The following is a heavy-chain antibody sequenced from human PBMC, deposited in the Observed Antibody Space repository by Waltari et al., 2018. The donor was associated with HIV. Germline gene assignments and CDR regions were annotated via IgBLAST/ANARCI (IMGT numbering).Heavy chain of an antibody. CDR3: ARALDYYESGSFPLWFFDV. J-gene: IGHJ2*01. V-gene: IGHV4-61*02. CDR1: SGAITRGNHY. D-gene: IGHD3-10*01. Sequence: QVQLQESGPGLVKPSQTLSLTCTVSSGAITRGNHYWSWTRQPAGKGLEWIGRVYTSGSTNYNPSLKNRVTISIDTSRNQFSLRLSSVAAADTAVYYCARALDYYESGSFPLWFFDVWGRGTLVTVSS. CDR2: VYTSGST.